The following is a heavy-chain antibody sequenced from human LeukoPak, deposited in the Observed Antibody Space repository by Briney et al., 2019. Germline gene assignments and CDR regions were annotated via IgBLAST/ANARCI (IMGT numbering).Heavy chain of an antibody. J-gene: IGHJ4*02. Sequence: GGSLRLSCAASGFTFSSYGMQWVRQAPGKGREWVAVIWYDGSNKYYADSVKGRFTISRDTSKNTLYLRMNSLRAEDTAVYYCARDSYYDRSGYPNYWGQGTLVTVSS. CDR2: IWYDGSNK. V-gene: IGHV3-33*01. CDR1: GFTFSSYG. D-gene: IGHD3-22*01. CDR3: ARDSYYDRSGYPNY.